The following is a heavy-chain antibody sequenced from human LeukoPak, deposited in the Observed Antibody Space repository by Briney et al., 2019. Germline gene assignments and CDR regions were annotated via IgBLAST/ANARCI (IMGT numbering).Heavy chain of an antibody. Sequence: SETLSLTCAVSGGSISSSNWWSWVRQPPGKGLEWIGEIYHSGSTNYNPSLKSRVTISVGTSKNQFSLKLSSVTAADTAVYYCYSAFDWFNFDYWGQGTLVTVSS. CDR3: YSAFDWFNFDY. J-gene: IGHJ4*02. CDR1: GGSISSSNW. V-gene: IGHV4-4*02. CDR2: IYHSGST. D-gene: IGHD3-9*01.